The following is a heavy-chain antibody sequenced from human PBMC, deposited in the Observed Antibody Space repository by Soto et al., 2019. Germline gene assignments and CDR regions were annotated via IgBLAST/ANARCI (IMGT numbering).Heavy chain of an antibody. CDR1: GGSISTGAYS. V-gene: IGHV4-30-2*01. Sequence: SETLSLTCAVSGGSISTGAYSWSWIRQPPGNGLEWIGYIYHSGSAYYNPSLKSRVTMSVDRSKNQFSLKLSSVTAADTAVYYCARGKWSSPEDYWGQGTLVTVSS. J-gene: IGHJ4*02. D-gene: IGHD2-8*01. CDR2: IYHSGSA. CDR3: ARGKWSSPEDY.